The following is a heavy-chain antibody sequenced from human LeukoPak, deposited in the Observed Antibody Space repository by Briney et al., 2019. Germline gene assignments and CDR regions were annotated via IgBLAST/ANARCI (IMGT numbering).Heavy chain of an antibody. Sequence: GGSLRLSCAASGFTFTNHDMNWIRQAPGKGLEWVSYIEKSGSTKYYADSVKGRFIVSRDNAKNLLFLQMNSLRVEDTALYFCAREVLDVVEPATNTVDYWGQGTRVTVSS. V-gene: IGHV3-11*04. D-gene: IGHD2-2*01. J-gene: IGHJ4*02. CDR1: GFTFTNHD. CDR3: AREVLDVVEPATNTVDY. CDR2: IEKSGSTK.